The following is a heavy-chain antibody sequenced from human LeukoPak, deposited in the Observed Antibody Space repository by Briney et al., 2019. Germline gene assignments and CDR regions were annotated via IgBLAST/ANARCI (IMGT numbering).Heavy chain of an antibody. Sequence: PGGSLRLSCVASGSTFSNYWMSWVRQAPGKGLEWVANIKQDGSEKYYVDSVKGRFTISRDNAKNSLYLQMNSLRAEDTAVYYCARRAGAYSHPYDYWGQGTLVTVSS. CDR3: ARRAGAYSHPYDY. CDR2: IKQDGSEK. V-gene: IGHV3-7*01. D-gene: IGHD4/OR15-4a*01. CDR1: GSTFSNYW. J-gene: IGHJ4*02.